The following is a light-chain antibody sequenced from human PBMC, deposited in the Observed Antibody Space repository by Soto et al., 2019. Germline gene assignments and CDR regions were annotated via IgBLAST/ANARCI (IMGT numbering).Light chain of an antibody. CDR3: NSYAGSNTV. Sequence: QSVLTQPPSASGSPGQSVTISCTGTSSDVGSHNLFSWYQQHPGKAPKLIIYEVSTRPSGVPDRFSGSKSGNTASLTVSGMQAEDEDDCYSNSYAGSNTVFGTGTKVTVL. CDR2: EVS. V-gene: IGLV2-8*01. J-gene: IGLJ1*01. CDR1: SSDVGSHNL.